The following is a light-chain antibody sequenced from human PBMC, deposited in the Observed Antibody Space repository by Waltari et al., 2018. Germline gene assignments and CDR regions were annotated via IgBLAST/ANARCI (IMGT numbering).Light chain of an antibody. CDR3: LQYNGEPRT. CDR2: KAS. J-gene: IGKJ1*01. V-gene: IGKV1-5*03. Sequence: DIQMTQSPSTLSASVGDRVTITCRASQNINTWLAWHQQKPGKAPNLLSYKASSLESGVPSRFSGSGSGTEFTLTISSLQPDDFATYYCLQYNGEPRTFGQGTKVEVK. CDR1: QNINTW.